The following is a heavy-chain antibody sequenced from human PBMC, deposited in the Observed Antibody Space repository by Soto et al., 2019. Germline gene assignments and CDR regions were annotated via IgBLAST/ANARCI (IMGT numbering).Heavy chain of an antibody. D-gene: IGHD6-13*01. CDR3: AKDSRPVGSPNYYYYGMDV. J-gene: IGHJ6*02. CDR1: GANFSNYP. CDR2: LSAASGST. Sequence: GGSQILSCEASGANFSNYPMSWVSPPQGKGLQWVSSLSAASGSTYYADSVKGRFTISRDNSKNTLFLQMNSLSADDTAVYYCAKDSRPVGSPNYYYYGMDVWGQGTTVTVSS. V-gene: IGHV3-23*01.